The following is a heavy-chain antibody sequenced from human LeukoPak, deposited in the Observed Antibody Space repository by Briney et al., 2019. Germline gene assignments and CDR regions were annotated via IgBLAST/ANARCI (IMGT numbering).Heavy chain of an antibody. CDR1: GFTFSSYA. J-gene: IGHJ4*02. V-gene: IGHV3-66*01. Sequence: QPGGSLRLSCAASGFTFSSYAMSWVRQAPGKGLEWVSVIYSGGSTYYTDSVKGRFTISRDNSKNTLYLQMNSLRAEDTAVYYCGRGVYHIPINDCWGQGTLVTVSS. CDR3: GRGVYHIPINDC. CDR2: IYSGGST. D-gene: IGHD6-6*01.